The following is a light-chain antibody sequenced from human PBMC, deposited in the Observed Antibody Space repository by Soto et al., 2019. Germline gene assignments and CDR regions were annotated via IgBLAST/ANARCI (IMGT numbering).Light chain of an antibody. Sequence: QSALTQPASVSGSPGQSITIPCTGTSSDVGGYDYVSWYQHHPGKAPKLMIYDVTERPPGVSNRLSGSKSGNTASLTISDLQPEDEADYYCSSYTSATPLVVFGGGTKVTVL. V-gene: IGLV2-14*03. CDR2: DVT. CDR1: SSDVGGYDY. J-gene: IGLJ2*01. CDR3: SSYTSATPLVV.